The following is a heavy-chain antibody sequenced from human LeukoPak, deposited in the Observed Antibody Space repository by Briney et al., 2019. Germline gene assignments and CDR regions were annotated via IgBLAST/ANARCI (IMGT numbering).Heavy chain of an antibody. CDR1: GGTFSSYA. V-gene: IGHV1-69*13. J-gene: IGHJ4*02. CDR3: AREGYIYYDSSGQKRFDY. Sequence: SVKVSCKASGGTFSSYAISWVRQAPGQGLEWMGGIIPIFGTANYAQKFQGRVAITADESTSTAYMELSSLRSEDTAVYYCAREGYIYYDSSGQKRFDYWGQGTLVTVSS. CDR2: IIPIFGTA. D-gene: IGHD3-22*01.